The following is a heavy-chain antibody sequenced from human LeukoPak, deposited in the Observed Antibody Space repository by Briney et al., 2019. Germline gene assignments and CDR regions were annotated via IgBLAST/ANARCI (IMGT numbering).Heavy chain of an antibody. J-gene: IGHJ5*02. V-gene: IGHV1-69*05. CDR2: IIPIFGTA. CDR1: GGTFSSYA. CDR3: ARTYYYDSSGYYPTTWFDP. Sequence: SVKVSCKASGGTFSSYAISWVRQAPGQGLEWMGGIIPIFGTANYAQKFQGRVTITTDESTSTAYMELSSLRSEDTAVYYCARTYYYDSSGYYPTTWFDPWGQGTLVTVSS. D-gene: IGHD3-22*01.